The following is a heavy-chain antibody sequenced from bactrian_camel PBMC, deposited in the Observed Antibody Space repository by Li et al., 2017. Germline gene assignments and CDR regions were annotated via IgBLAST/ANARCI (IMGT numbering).Heavy chain of an antibody. V-gene: IGHV3S1*01. Sequence: VQLVESGGGSVQAGGSLRLSCAASRYSESRYCMGWFRQAPGKEREGVAIIDTDGGSTWYADSVKGRFTISQDNAKNTLYLQMNSLKPEDSAMYYCAAAGDSWSSVRRSYLYWGQGTQVTVS. CDR2: IDTDGGST. D-gene: IGHD4*01. CDR3: AAAGDSWSSVRRSYLY. J-gene: IGHJ4*01. CDR1: RYSESRYC.